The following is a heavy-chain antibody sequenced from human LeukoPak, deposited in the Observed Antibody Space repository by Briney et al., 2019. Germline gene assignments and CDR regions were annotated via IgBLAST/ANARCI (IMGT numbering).Heavy chain of an antibody. D-gene: IGHD6-13*01. CDR2: IRSKAYGGTT. Sequence: PGGSLRLSRTASGFTFGDYAMSWFRQAPGKGLEWVGFIRSKAYGGTTEYVASVKGRFIISRDDSKSIAYLQMNSLKTEDTAVYYCTSPRYSSTWYFDSWGQGTLVTVSS. V-gene: IGHV3-49*03. CDR1: GFTFGDYA. J-gene: IGHJ4*02. CDR3: TSPRYSSTWYFDS.